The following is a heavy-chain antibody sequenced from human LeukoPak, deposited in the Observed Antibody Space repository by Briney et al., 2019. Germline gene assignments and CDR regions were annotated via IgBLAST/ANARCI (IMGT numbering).Heavy chain of an antibody. CDR1: GGSINSYY. D-gene: IGHD1-26*01. Sequence: SETLSLTCTVSGGSINSYYWSWIRQPPGKGLEWIGEINHSGNTNYNPSLKSRVTMSVDTSMNHFYLKLSSVTAADTAVYYCARQGSGSSYYYYTFPYWGQGTLVTVSS. J-gene: IGHJ4*02. CDR3: ARQGSGSSYYYYTFPY. V-gene: IGHV4-34*01. CDR2: INHSGNT.